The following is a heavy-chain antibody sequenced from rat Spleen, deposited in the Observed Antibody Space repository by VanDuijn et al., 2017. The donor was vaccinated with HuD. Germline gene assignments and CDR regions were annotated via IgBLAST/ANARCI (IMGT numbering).Heavy chain of an antibody. D-gene: IGHD1-12*03. J-gene: IGHJ3*01. Sequence: EVQLVESGGGLVHPGRSLKLSCVTSGFTFNYYWMTWIRQAPGKGLEWVAPITNASGGTHYPDSVKGRFTISRDIAKSTLYLQMDSLRSEDTATYFGAREGFYMYDGYQALFACWGQGTMVTVSS. CDR1: GFTFNYYW. V-gene: IGHV5-31*01. CDR3: AREGFYMYDGYQALFAC. CDR2: ITNASGGT.